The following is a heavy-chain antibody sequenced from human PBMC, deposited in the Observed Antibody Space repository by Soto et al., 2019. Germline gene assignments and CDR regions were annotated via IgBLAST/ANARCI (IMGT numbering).Heavy chain of an antibody. CDR1: GFNVASKY. D-gene: IGHD1-20*01. Sequence: GGSLRLSCAASGFNVASKYMIWVRQAPGKGLEWVSVFYSGGQINYSDSVKSRFTISTDNSKNTVILDMIALRAADTAAYYCGRINWSNRGSSSDTWGQGTLVTVS. J-gene: IGHJ5*02. CDR2: FYSGGQI. V-gene: IGHV3-53*01. CDR3: GRINWSNRGSSSDT.